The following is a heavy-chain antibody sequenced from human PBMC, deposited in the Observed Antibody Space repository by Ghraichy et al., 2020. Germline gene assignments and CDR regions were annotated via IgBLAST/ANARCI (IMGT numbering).Heavy chain of an antibody. Sequence: SETLSLTCAVYGGSFSGYYWSWIRQPPGKGLEWIGEINLGGSTNFNPSLKSRVSMSLDTYKNQFSLTLSSVTAADTAVYVCARGPKYYDSTGYSFAAVFDYWGQGTMVTVSS. V-gene: IGHV4-34*01. CDR1: GGSFSGYY. J-gene: IGHJ3*01. D-gene: IGHD3-22*01. CDR3: ARGPKYYDSTGYSFAAVFDY. CDR2: INLGGST.